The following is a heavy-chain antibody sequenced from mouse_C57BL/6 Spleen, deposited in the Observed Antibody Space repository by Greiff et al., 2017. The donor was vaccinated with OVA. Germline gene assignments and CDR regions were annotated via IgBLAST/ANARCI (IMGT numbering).Heavy chain of an antibody. D-gene: IGHD1-1*01. Sequence: VQLQQPGAELVRPGTSVKLSCKASGYTFTSYWMHWVKQRPGQGLEWIGVIDPSDSYTNYNQKFKGKATLTVDTSSSTAYMQLSSLTSEDSAVYYCARYYPTYYFDYWGQGTTLTVSS. J-gene: IGHJ2*01. CDR2: IDPSDSYT. V-gene: IGHV1-59*01. CDR1: GYTFTSYW. CDR3: ARYYPTYYFDY.